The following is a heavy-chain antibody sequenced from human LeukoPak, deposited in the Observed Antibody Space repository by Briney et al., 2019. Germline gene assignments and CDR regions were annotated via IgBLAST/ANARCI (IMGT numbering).Heavy chain of an antibody. J-gene: IGHJ3*02. CDR2: IRSDGSTT. V-gene: IGHV3-74*01. CDR3: ARENYDYSGDSFAFDI. D-gene: IGHD4-23*01. CDR1: GFTFSTYW. Sequence: GGSLRLSCAASGFTFSTYWMHWVRHAPGKGLVWVSRIRSDGSTTDYADSVKGRFIISRDKAKNTLYLQMDSLRAEDTAVYYCARENYDYSGDSFAFDIWGRGTVVTVSS.